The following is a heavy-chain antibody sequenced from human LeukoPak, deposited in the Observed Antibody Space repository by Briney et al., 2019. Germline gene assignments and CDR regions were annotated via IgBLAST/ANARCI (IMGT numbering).Heavy chain of an antibody. V-gene: IGHV3-23*01. Sequence: GSLRLSCAASGFTFSSYAMSWVRQAPGKGLEWVSAISSSGGSTYYADSVKGRFTISRDNSKNTLYLQMNSLRAEDTAVYYCAKDTHYSRRYYYGMDVWGQGTTVTVSS. CDR2: ISSSGGST. D-gene: IGHD4-11*01. CDR3: AKDTHYSRRYYYGMDV. CDR1: GFTFSSYA. J-gene: IGHJ6*02.